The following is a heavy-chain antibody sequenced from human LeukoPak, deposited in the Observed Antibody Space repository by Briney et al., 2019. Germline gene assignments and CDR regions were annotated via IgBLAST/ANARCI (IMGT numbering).Heavy chain of an antibody. D-gene: IGHD6-6*01. CDR1: GFTFITYS. J-gene: IGHJ4*02. Sequence: GGSLRLSCAASGFTFITYSMNWVRQAPGKGLEWVSSISSSSDYIYYADSVKGRFTISRDNARNSLYLQMNSLRAEDTAVYYCAREGEQLLGNFDYWGQGTMVTVSS. V-gene: IGHV3-21*01. CDR3: AREGEQLLGNFDY. CDR2: ISSSSDYI.